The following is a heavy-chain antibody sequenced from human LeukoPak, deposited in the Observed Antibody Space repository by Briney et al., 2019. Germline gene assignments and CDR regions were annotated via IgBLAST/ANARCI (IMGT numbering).Heavy chain of an antibody. Sequence: ASVKVSCKASGYTFTSYYMHWVRQAPGQGLEWMGIINPSGGSTSYAQKFQGRVTMTRDTSTSTVYMELSSLRSEDTAVYYCARGPSVEQWLVRGGLDYWGQGTLVTVSS. CDR3: ARGPSVEQWLVRGGLDY. J-gene: IGHJ4*02. D-gene: IGHD6-19*01. CDR1: GYTFTSYY. CDR2: INPSGGST. V-gene: IGHV1-46*01.